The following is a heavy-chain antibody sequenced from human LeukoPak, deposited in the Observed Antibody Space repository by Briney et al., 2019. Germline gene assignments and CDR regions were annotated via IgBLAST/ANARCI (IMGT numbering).Heavy chain of an antibody. V-gene: IGHV3-23*01. D-gene: IGHD4-17*01. CDR2: ISGDVAYT. CDR3: ATGRYGEILFDY. Sequence: GGSLRLACAISGLTFSNSGISSVRQARGRGLGWVAGISGDVAYTNYADSVKGRFTIARDNSKNTLDLQTNSVRSEHPSVYYCATGRYGEILFDYWGQRTLCTASS. CDR1: GLTFSNSG. J-gene: IGHJ4*02.